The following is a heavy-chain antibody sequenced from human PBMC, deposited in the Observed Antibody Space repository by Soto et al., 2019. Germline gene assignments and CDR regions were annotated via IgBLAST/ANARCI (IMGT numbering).Heavy chain of an antibody. V-gene: IGHV3-13*01. CDR3: ARGFSGATAYWFDP. CDR1: GFTFSSYD. CDR2: IGTAGDT. J-gene: IGHJ5*02. Sequence: GGSLRLSCAASGFTFSSYDMHWVRQATGKGLEWVSAIGTAGDTYYPGSVKGRFTISRENAKNSLYLQMNSLRAGDTAVYYCARGFSGATAYWFDPWGQGTLVTVSS. D-gene: IGHD5-12*01.